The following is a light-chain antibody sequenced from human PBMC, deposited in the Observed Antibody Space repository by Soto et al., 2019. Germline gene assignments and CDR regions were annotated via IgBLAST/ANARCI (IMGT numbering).Light chain of an antibody. CDR1: QSVRASY. CDR2: DAS. CDR3: QQYGTSTT. V-gene: IGKV3-20*01. Sequence: DIGLTQSPGTLSLSPGEGATLSCRARQSVRASYLAWYQQSPGQPTRLLIYDASPRAPGIPDRFSGSGSGTDFTLTIRRLEPEDFAVYYCQQYGTSTTFGQGTKVEIK. J-gene: IGKJ1*01.